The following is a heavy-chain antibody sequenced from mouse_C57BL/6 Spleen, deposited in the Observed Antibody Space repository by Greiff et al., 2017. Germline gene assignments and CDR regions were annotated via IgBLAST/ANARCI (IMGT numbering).Heavy chain of an antibody. D-gene: IGHD1-1*01. CDR3: ARWDTTVVAHFDY. CDR2: IDPSDSYT. V-gene: IGHV1-59*01. CDR1: GYTFTSYW. J-gene: IGHJ2*01. Sequence: QVQLQQPGAELVRPGTSVKLSCKASGYTFTSYWMHWVKQRPGQGLEWIGVIDPSDSYTNYNQKFKGKATLTVDTSSSTAYMQLSSLTSEESAVYYCARWDTTVVAHFDYWGQGTTLTVSS.